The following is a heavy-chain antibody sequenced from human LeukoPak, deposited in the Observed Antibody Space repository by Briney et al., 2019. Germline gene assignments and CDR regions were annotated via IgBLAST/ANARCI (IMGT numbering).Heavy chain of an antibody. CDR3: ARDRPYYIAGRGGWFDH. J-gene: IGHJ5*02. V-gene: IGHV1-2*02. D-gene: IGHD6-6*01. CDR2: INPNSGGT. Sequence: ASVKVSCKASGYTFTGYYMHWVRQAPGQGLWWMGWINPNSGGTNYAQKFQGRVTMTRDTSISTDYMELSRLRSDDTAVYYCARDRPYYIAGRGGWFDHWGQGTLVTVSS. CDR1: GYTFTGYY.